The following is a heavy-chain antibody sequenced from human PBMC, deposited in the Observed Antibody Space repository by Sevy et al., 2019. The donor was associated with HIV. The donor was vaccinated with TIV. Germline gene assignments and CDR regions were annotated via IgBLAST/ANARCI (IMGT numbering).Heavy chain of an antibody. CDR1: GFTFSSYW. Sequence: GSLRLSCAASGFTFSSYWMTWVRQAPGKGLEWVANMRKNGSEKYYVDSVKGRFTISRDNAKNSLYLQMNSLRAEDTAVYYCARGIYGSGSRLGLGYWGQGTLVTVSS. CDR2: MRKNGSEK. J-gene: IGHJ4*02. D-gene: IGHD3-10*01. V-gene: IGHV3-7*01. CDR3: ARGIYGSGSRLGLGY.